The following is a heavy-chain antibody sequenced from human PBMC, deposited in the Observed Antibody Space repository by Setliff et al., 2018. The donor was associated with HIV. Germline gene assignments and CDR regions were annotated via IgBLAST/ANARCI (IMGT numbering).Heavy chain of an antibody. Sequence: ASVKVSCKASGYTFTAYNMHWVRQAPGQGLEWMGNIIPMFEVTNDAQKFQDRVTITTDESTSTAYLELSSLRSDDTAIYYCTTRRYIYGTGNVYNVLGYFQYWGQGTLVTVSS. CDR1: GYTFTAYN. J-gene: IGHJ4*03. V-gene: IGHV1-2*02. D-gene: IGHD3-9*01. CDR2: IIPMFEVT. CDR3: TTRRYIYGTGNVYNVLGYFQY.